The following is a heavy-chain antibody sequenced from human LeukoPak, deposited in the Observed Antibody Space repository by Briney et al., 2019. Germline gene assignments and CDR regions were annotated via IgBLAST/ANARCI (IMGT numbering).Heavy chain of an antibody. V-gene: IGHV4-38-2*01. CDR1: GYSISSGYY. J-gene: IGHJ4*02. CDR3: ARAPRHLAPRYIDY. D-gene: IGHD6-25*01. CDR2: IYHSGST. Sequence: PSETLSLTCAVSGYSISSGYYWGWIRQPPGKGLEWIGSIYHSGSTYYNPSLKSRVTISVDTSKNQFSLKLSSVTAADTAVYYCARAPRHLAPRYIDYWGQGTLVTVSS.